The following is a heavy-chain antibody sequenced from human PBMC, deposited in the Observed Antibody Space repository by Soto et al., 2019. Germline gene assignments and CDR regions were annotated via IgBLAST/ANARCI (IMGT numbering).Heavy chain of an antibody. J-gene: IGHJ5*02. D-gene: IGHD2-15*01. CDR2: INHSGST. V-gene: IGHV4-34*01. CDR3: ARDIVVVVAADLHTYPFRTWFDP. CDR1: GLSFSGYY. Sequence: SETLSLTCAVYGLSFSGYYWSWIRQPPGKGLEWIGEINHSGSTNYNPSLKSRVTISVDTSKNQFSLKLSSVTAADTAVYYCARDIVVVVAADLHTYPFRTWFDPWGQGTLVTVSS.